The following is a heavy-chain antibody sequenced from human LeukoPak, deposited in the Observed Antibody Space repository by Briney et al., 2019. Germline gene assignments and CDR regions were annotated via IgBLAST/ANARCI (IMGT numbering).Heavy chain of an antibody. J-gene: IGHJ4*02. CDR3: ARDPRYCSGGSCYAD. Sequence: GGSLRLSCAASGSTFSSYWMHWVRQAPGKGLVWVSRINTDGSSTSYADSVKGRFTISRDNAKNTLYLQMNSLRAEDTAVYYCARDPRYCSGGSCYADWGQGTLVTVSS. CDR2: INTDGSST. V-gene: IGHV3-74*01. D-gene: IGHD2-15*01. CDR1: GSTFSSYW.